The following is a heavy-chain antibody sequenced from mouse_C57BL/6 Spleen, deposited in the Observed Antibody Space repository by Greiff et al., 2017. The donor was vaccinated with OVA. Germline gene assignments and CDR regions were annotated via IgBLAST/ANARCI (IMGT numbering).Heavy chain of an antibody. V-gene: IGHV1-61*01. D-gene: IGHD2-4*01. J-gene: IGHJ2*01. CDR2: IYPSDSET. Sequence: VQLQQSGAELVRPGSSVKLSCKASGYTFTSYWMDWVKQRPGQGLEWIGNIYPSDSETHYNPKFKDKATLTVDKSSSTAYMQLSSLTSEDSAVYYCARRGDDFTFDYWGQGTTLTVSS. CDR3: ARRGDDFTFDY. CDR1: GYTFTSYW.